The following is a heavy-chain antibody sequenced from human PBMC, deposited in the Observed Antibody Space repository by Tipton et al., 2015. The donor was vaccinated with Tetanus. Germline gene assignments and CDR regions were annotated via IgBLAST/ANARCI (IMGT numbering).Heavy chain of an antibody. J-gene: IGHJ4*02. CDR1: GLTFSSYA. CDR2: ISDSSGAT. V-gene: IGHV3-23*01. D-gene: IGHD3-16*01. CDR3: ARGPGGEDSFDC. Sequence: SLRLSCAASGLTFSSYAMSWVRQAPGKGLEWVSSISDSSGATYYADSVKGRFTISRDNSKTTLYLQMNSLRVEDTALYYCARGPGGEDSFDCWGQGTLVTVSS.